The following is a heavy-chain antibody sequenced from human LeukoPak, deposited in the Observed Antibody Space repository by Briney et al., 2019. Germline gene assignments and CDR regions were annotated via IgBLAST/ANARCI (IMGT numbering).Heavy chain of an antibody. D-gene: IGHD3-16*02. Sequence: PGGSLRLSCAASGFTFSSYGMHWVRQAPGKGLEWVAVIWYDGSNKYYADSVKGRFTISRDNSKNTLYLQMNSLRAEDTAVYFCSRDSDYFWGTYRQGVDYWGQGTLVTVSS. CDR3: SRDSDYFWGTYRQGVDY. J-gene: IGHJ4*02. V-gene: IGHV3-33*01. CDR2: IWYDGSNK. CDR1: GFTFSSYG.